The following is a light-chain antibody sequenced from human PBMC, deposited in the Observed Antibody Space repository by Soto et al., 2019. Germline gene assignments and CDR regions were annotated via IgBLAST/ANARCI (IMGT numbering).Light chain of an antibody. CDR2: AAS. CDR3: LRHKSYPWT. Sequence: DIQMTQSPSSLSASVGDRVTITCRASQGIRKDLGWYQQKPGKAPKGLIFAASSLQSGVPSRCSGIGSGTEFTLTISSLQPEDSATYYCLRHKSYPWTFGQGTKVEIK. J-gene: IGKJ1*01. CDR1: QGIRKD. V-gene: IGKV1-17*01.